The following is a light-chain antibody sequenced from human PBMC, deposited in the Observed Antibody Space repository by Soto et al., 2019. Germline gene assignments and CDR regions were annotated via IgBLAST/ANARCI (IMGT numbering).Light chain of an antibody. J-gene: IGKJ2*01. Sequence: DIHMTQSPSTLSASVGDRVTITCRASQTINVWLAWYQQKPGKAPKLLISKASSLESGVPSRFSGSGSGTEFTLTISSLRPDDFATYYCQQYKAYSYTFGQGTELVVK. CDR2: KAS. V-gene: IGKV1-5*03. CDR1: QTINVW. CDR3: QQYKAYSYT.